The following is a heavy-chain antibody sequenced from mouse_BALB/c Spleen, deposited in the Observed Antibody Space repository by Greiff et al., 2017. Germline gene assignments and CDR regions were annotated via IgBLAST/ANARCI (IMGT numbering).Heavy chain of an antibody. CDR3: ARDYGSSWGFAY. CDR2: IDPANGNT. V-gene: IGHV14-3*02. Sequence: VQLQQSGAELVKPGASVKLSCTASGFNIKDTYMHWVKQRPEQGLEWIGRIDPANGNTKYDPKFQGKATITADTYSNTAYLQLSSLTSEDTAVYYCARDYGSSWGFAYWGQGTLVTVSA. D-gene: IGHD1-1*01. J-gene: IGHJ3*01. CDR1: GFNIKDTY.